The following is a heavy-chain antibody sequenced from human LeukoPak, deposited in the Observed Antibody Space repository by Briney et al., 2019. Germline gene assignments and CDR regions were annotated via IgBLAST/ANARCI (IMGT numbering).Heavy chain of an antibody. D-gene: IGHD2-2*01. V-gene: IGHV3-21*01. CDR1: GFTFSSYS. J-gene: IGHJ6*04. Sequence: PGGSLRLSCAASGFTFSSYSMNWVRQAPGKGLEWVSSISSSSSYIYYADSVKGRFTISRDNAKNSLYLQMNSLRAEDTAVYYCARAAIVVVPAAMVDYYYYYGMDVWGKGTTVTVSS. CDR2: ISSSSSYI. CDR3: ARAAIVVVPAAMVDYYYYYGMDV.